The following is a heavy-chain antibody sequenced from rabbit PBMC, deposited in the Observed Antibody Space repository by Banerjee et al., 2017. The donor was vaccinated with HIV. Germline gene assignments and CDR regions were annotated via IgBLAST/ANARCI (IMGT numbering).Heavy chain of an antibody. CDR1: GFSFSRSYY. D-gene: IGHD6-1*01. V-gene: IGHV1S45*01. CDR3: ARESGSAGAGYAL. Sequence: QEQLVESGGGLVQPEGSLTLTCTASGFSFSRSYYMCWVRQAPGKGLEWIGCINGGSSGITDYASWVNGRFPISKTSSTTVTLQMTSLTAADTATYFCARESGSAGAGYALWGQGTLVPVS. J-gene: IGHJ3*01. CDR2: INGGSSGIT.